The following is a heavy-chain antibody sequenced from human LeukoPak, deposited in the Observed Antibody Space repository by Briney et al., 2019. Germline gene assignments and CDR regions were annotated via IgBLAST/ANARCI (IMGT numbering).Heavy chain of an antibody. Sequence: SETLSLTCGVSGGSISNTSWWSWVRQPPGQGLEWIGEISLTGLTHYNPSLESRVTVSLGKSKNQLSLNLTSVTAADTAVYYCSRENGAFSPFGYWGQGILVTV. D-gene: IGHD2-8*01. J-gene: IGHJ4*02. CDR3: SRENGAFSPFGY. CDR1: GGSISNTSW. CDR2: ISLTGLT. V-gene: IGHV4-4*02.